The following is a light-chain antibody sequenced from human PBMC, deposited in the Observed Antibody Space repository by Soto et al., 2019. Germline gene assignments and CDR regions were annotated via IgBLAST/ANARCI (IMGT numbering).Light chain of an antibody. V-gene: IGKV3-15*01. CDR1: QSVSSN. J-gene: IGKJ1*01. CDR2: GAS. CDR3: QQYNNWPPWT. Sequence: EIVMTQSPATLSVSPGERATLSCRASQSVSSNLAWYQQKPGQAPRLLIYGASTRATGIPARFSGSESGTEFTLTISRLQSEDFAVYDCQQYNNWPPWTFGHGTKVEIK.